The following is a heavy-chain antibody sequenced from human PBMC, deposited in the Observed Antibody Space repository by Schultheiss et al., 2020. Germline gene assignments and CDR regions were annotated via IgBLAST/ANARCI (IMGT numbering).Heavy chain of an antibody. CDR1: GGSISSYY. J-gene: IGHJ3*02. CDR2: IYYSGST. D-gene: IGHD3-3*01. CDR3: AGLNDFWSGEQDAFDI. Sequence: SATLSLTCTVSGGSISSYYWSWIRQPPGKGLEWIGYIYYSGSTNYNPSLKSRVTISIDTSKNQFSLKLSSVTAADTAVYYCAGLNDFWSGEQDAFDIWGQGTMV. V-gene: IGHV4-59*12.